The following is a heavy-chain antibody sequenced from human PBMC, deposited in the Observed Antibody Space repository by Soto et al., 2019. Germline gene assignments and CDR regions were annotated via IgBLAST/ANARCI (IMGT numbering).Heavy chain of an antibody. Sequence: QVQLVESGGGVVQPGRSLRLSCAASGFTFSSYAMHWVRQAPGKGLEWVAVISYDGSNKYYADSVKGRFTISRDNSKNTLYLQMNSLRAEATAVYYCARDPPFAGVGATAAWGQGTLVTVSS. CDR2: ISYDGSNK. CDR1: GFTFSSYA. V-gene: IGHV3-30-3*01. J-gene: IGHJ5*02. D-gene: IGHD1-26*01. CDR3: ARDPPFAGVGATAA.